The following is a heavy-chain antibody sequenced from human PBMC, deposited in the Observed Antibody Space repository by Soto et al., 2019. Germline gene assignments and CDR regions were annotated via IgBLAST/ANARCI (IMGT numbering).Heavy chain of an antibody. D-gene: IGHD3-16*01. CDR3: ATYTVGEGGRGY. CDR1: GGSMRGQH. Sequence: QVQLQESGPGLVKPSENLSVTCTVSGGSMRGQHWSWIRQPPGKGLEWIGHHSDSTNYNPSLKSRITISTDTSKNQFSLKLSSVTAADTAVYYCATYTVGEGGRGYWGQGPLVTVSS. V-gene: IGHV4-4*09. CDR2: HHSDST. J-gene: IGHJ4*02.